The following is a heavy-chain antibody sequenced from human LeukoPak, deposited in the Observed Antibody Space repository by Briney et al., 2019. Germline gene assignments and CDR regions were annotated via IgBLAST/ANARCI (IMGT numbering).Heavy chain of an antibody. CDR1: DFTFSSYA. CDR3: AKLLHSKPGISFDY. J-gene: IGHJ4*02. CDR2: ISGSGGST. Sequence: GSLRLSCAPSDFTFSSYAMSWVRQAPGKGLEWVSAISGSGGSTYYADSVKGRFTISRDNSKNTLYLQMNSLRAEDTAVYYCAKLLHSKPGISFDYWGQGTLVTVSS. D-gene: IGHD2-15*01. V-gene: IGHV3-23*01.